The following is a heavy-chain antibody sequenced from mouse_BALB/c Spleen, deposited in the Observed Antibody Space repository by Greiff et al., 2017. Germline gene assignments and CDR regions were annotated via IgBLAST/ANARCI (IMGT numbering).Heavy chain of an antibody. V-gene: IGHV5-17*02. Sequence: EVKLVESGGGLVQPGGSRKLSCAASGFTFSSFGMHWVRQAPEKGLEWVAYISSGSSTIYYADTVKGRFTISRDNPKNTLFLQMTSLRSEDTAMYYCARGPRYGSSAWFAYWGQGTLVTVSA. CDR1: GFTFSSFG. CDR2: ISSGSSTI. J-gene: IGHJ3*01. CDR3: ARGPRYGSSAWFAY. D-gene: IGHD1-1*01.